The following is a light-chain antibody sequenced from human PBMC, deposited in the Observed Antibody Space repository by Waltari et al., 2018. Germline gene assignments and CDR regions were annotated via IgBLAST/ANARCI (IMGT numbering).Light chain of an antibody. J-gene: IGLJ1*01. CDR1: SGGIASNC. Sequence: FMLTQPHSVSESPGKTVTISCTGSSGGIASNCLQWDQQRPGTAPTTVIYEDNQRPSGLPDRFSGSIDSSSSSASLTISGLKTENEADYSCQSYDSRNQKVFGTGTKVTVL. V-gene: IGLV6-57*02. CDR2: EDN. CDR3: QSYDSRNQKV.